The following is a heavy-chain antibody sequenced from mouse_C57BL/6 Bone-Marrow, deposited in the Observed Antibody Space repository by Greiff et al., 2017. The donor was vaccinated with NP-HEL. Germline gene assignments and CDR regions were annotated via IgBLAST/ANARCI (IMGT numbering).Heavy chain of an antibody. CDR1: GFSLTSYA. D-gene: IGHD1-1*01. CDR2: IWPGGGT. V-gene: IGHV2-9-1*01. Sequence: QVQLQQSGPGLVAPSQSLSITCTASGFSLTSYAISWVRQPPGKGLEWLGVIWPGGGTTYYSALNSSMSISTDNSKNQVILKMNSLQTDDTARYYCAGGYYGSSPLYAMDYWGQGTSVTVSS. J-gene: IGHJ4*01. CDR3: AGGYYGSSPLYAMDY.